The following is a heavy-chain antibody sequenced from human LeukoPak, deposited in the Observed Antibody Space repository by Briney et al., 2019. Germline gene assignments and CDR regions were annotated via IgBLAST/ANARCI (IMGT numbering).Heavy chain of an antibody. Sequence: SETLSLTCAVSGYSISSGNYWGWIRQPPGKGLDWIATMDHSGNTYYNPSLKSRLTISVDTSKNQFSPRLNSVTAADTAVYYCARHSGPYSSSSSLDYWGQGILVTVSS. CDR3: ARHSGPYSSSSSLDY. CDR2: MDHSGNT. J-gene: IGHJ4*02. D-gene: IGHD6-6*01. CDR1: GYSISSGNY. V-gene: IGHV4-38-2*01.